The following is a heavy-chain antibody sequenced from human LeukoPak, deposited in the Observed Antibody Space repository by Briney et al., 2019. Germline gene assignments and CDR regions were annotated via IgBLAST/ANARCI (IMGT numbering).Heavy chain of an antibody. Sequence: PGGSLRLSCAASGFTFSGSGMHWVRQAPGKGRGWVTFIRYDGSKKYYTDSVKGRFTISRDNSKNTLYLQMDSLRAEDTAVYYCARDYDFWSGYYSPTRGYFGYWGQGTLVTVSS. D-gene: IGHD3-3*01. CDR1: GFTFSGSG. V-gene: IGHV3-30*02. CDR2: IRYDGSKK. CDR3: ARDYDFWSGYYSPTRGYFGY. J-gene: IGHJ4*02.